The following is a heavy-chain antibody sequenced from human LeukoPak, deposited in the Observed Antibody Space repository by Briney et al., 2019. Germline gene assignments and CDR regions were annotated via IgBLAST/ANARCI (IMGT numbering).Heavy chain of an antibody. V-gene: IGHV3-30*19. Sequence: GGSLRLSCAASGFTFSNYGMHWVRQAPGKGLEWVAVISYDGSNKYYADSVKGRFTISRDNSKNTLYLQMNSLRAEDTAVYYCARDLPIVYWGQGTLVTVSS. D-gene: IGHD1-26*01. CDR2: ISYDGSNK. CDR3: ARDLPIVY. CDR1: GFTFSNYG. J-gene: IGHJ4*02.